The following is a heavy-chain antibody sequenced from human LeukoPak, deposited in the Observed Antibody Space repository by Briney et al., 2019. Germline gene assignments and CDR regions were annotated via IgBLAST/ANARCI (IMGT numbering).Heavy chain of an antibody. J-gene: IGHJ5*02. D-gene: IGHD6-13*01. Sequence: SETLSLTCAVYGGSFSGYYWSWIRQPPGKGLEWIGEINHSGSTNYNPSLKSRVTISVDASKNQFSLKLSSVTAADTAAYYCAILQYSSSWSRGFDPWGQGTLVTVSS. CDR3: AILQYSSSWSRGFDP. CDR1: GGSFSGYY. V-gene: IGHV4-34*01. CDR2: INHSGST.